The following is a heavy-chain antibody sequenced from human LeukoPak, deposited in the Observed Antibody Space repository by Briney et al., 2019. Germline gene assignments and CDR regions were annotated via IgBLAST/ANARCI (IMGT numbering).Heavy chain of an antibody. CDR2: IHPNDAST. D-gene: IGHD7-27*01. J-gene: IGHJ4*02. Sequence: GESLKISCKASGYRFASYWIGWVRQMSGKGLEWMAIIHPNDASTIYSPSFQGQVIISADKSISTAYLQWSTLKASDTAIYYCARHNNWGFDYWDRGTLLTVSS. V-gene: IGHV5-51*01. CDR1: GYRFASYW. CDR3: ARHNNWGFDY.